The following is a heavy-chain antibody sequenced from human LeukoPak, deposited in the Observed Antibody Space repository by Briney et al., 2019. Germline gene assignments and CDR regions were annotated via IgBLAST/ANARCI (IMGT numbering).Heavy chain of an antibody. J-gene: IGHJ3*02. Sequence: PGGSLRLPCAASGFTFSSYWMHWVRQAPGKGLVWVSRVNSDGSSTTYAVSVKGRFTISRDNAKNTLYLQMNSLRVEDSAVCYCVSDRDEGAFDIWGQGTMVTVSS. CDR3: VSDRDEGAFDI. D-gene: IGHD5-24*01. V-gene: IGHV3-74*01. CDR1: GFTFSSYW. CDR2: VNSDGSST.